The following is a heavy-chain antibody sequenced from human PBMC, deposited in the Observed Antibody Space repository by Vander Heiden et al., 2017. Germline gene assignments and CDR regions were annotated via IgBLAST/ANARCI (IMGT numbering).Heavy chain of an antibody. J-gene: IGHJ4*02. CDR3: ARDLGEMSTFASFIY. V-gene: IGHV1-69*01. CDR1: GGTFRTYG. Sequence: QVQLVQSGTEVKKPGSSVTVSCKASGGTFRTYGISWVRQAPGQGLEWMGGIIPVLGTANLAQKFQGRVTITADESTSTVYMELRNLRSDDTAVYYCARDLGEMSTFASFIYWGQGTLVTVSS. CDR2: IIPVLGTA. D-gene: IGHD3-10*01.